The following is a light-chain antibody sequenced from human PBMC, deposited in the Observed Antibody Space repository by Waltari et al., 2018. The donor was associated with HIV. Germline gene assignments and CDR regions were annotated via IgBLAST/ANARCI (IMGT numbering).Light chain of an antibody. CDR3: SSYTSSSTNYV. J-gene: IGLJ1*01. CDR1: SSDVGGYNY. CDR2: DVS. Sequence: QSALTQPASVSGSPGQSITISCTGTSSDVGGYNYVSWYQQHPGKAPKLMIYDVSKRPSGVSNRFSGSKSGNTASLTISGLQAEDEADYYCSSYTSSSTNYVFGTGTKVTVL. V-gene: IGLV2-14*01.